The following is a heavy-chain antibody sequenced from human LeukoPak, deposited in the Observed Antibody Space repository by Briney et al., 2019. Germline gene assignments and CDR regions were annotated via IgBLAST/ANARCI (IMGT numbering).Heavy chain of an antibody. D-gene: IGHD6-19*01. Sequence: KASETLSLTCTVSGGSISSYYWSWIRQPPGKGLEWIGNIYYTGSTNYNPSLKSRVTISVDTSKNQFFLKLSSVTAADTAVYYCARAFSSGWYPYSIGGLWFDYWGQGTLVTVSS. J-gene: IGHJ4*02. CDR3: ARAFSSGWYPYSIGGLWFDY. V-gene: IGHV4-59*01. CDR2: IYYTGST. CDR1: GGSISSYY.